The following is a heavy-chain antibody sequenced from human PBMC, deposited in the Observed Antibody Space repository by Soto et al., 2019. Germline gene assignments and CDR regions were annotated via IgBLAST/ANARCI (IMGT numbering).Heavy chain of an antibody. CDR3: ARDDWVIRGAISLPLDF. Sequence: PGGSLRLSCAASGFTFSNYEMTWVRQAPGKGLECISFIGRSGSPIFYAVSVNGRFTISRDNAKNSLYLQMNSLRDEDTAVYYCARDDWVIRGAISLPLDFWGPGTLVTVSS. D-gene: IGHD3-10*01. CDR2: IGRSGSPI. CDR1: GFTFSNYE. J-gene: IGHJ4*02. V-gene: IGHV3-48*03.